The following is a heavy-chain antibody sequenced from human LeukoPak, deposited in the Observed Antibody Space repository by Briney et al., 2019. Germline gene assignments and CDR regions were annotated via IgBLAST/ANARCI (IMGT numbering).Heavy chain of an antibody. V-gene: IGHV4-34*01. CDR3: ARGPYDSIGYYGVDY. J-gene: IGHJ4*02. CDR1: GGSFSGYY. D-gene: IGHD3-22*01. CDR2: INHSGST. Sequence: SETLSLTCAVYGGSFSGYYWSWIRQPPGKGLEWIGEINHSGSTNYNPSLKSRVTISVDTSKNQFSLKLSSVTAADTALYYCARGPYDSIGYYGVDYWGPGTLVTVSS.